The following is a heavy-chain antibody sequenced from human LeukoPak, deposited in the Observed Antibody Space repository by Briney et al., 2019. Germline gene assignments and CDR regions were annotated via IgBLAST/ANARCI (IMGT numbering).Heavy chain of an antibody. J-gene: IGHJ5*02. V-gene: IGHV4-34*01. CDR3: ARLAVAGLWFSWFDP. CDR2: INHSGST. Sequence: PSQTLSLTCAVYGGSFSGYYWSWIRQPPGKGLEWIGEINHSGSTNYNPSLKSRVTISVDTSKNQFSLKLSSVTAADTAVYYCARLAVAGLWFSWFDPWGQGTLVTVSS. D-gene: IGHD6-19*01. CDR1: GGSFSGYY.